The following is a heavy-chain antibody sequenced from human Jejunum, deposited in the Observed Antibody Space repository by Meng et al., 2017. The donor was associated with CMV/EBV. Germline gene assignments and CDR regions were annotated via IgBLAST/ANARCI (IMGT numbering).Heavy chain of an antibody. Sequence: CAASGFTFSSCGMHWVRQVPGKGLEWVAFIQYDETTKYYAVSVKGRFSISRDNSKNTLFLQMNSLRAEDTAVYYCVKENKKLRGDYWGQGTLVTVSS. D-gene: IGHD1/OR15-1a*01. CDR3: VKENKKLRGDY. CDR2: IQYDETTK. J-gene: IGHJ4*02. CDR1: GFTFSSCG. V-gene: IGHV3-30*02.